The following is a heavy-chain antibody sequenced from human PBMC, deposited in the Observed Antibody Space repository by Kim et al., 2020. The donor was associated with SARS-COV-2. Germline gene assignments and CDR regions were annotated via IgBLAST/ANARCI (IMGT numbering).Heavy chain of an antibody. CDR2: IWHDGSQK. V-gene: IGHV3-33*01. Sequence: GSLRLSCAASGFIFSSNGMHWVRQAPGKGLEWVAAIWHDGSQKYYSDSVKGRFTISRDDSKSTLYLQMNSLRAEDTAVYYCARDRSYSAMDVWGQGTTVTVSS. CDR1: GFIFSSNG. J-gene: IGHJ6*02. CDR3: ARDRSYSAMDV. D-gene: IGHD3-10*01.